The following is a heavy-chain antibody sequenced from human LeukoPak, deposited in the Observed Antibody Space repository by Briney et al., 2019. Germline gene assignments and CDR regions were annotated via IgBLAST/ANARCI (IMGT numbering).Heavy chain of an antibody. D-gene: IGHD3-3*01. CDR1: GFTFDNHA. CDR2: ITGSGDAR. J-gene: IGHJ4*02. CDR3: AKDILTYYYGTSGYYFDY. Sequence: QAGGSLRLSCAASGFTFDNHAMTWVRQAPGKGLEWVSVITGSGDARYYADSVKGRFTISRDNSKNTPHLQMNTLRVEDTALYYCAKDILTYYYGTSGYYFDYWGQGTLVTVSS. V-gene: IGHV3-23*01.